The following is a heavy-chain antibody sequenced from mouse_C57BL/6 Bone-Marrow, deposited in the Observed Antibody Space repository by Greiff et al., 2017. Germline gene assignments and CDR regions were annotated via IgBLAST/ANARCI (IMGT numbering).Heavy chain of an antibody. CDR2: IDPGNGDT. CDR1: GYNFKDDY. D-gene: IGHD1-1*01. Sequence: VQLQQSGAELVRPGASVKLSCKASGYNFKDDYMHWVKQRPEQGLEWIGWIDPGNGDTEYGSKFQGKATITADTSTTTAYLQLSSLTSEDTAVYYCRTVVHYWGQGTTRTGSS. V-gene: IGHV14-4*01. J-gene: IGHJ2*01. CDR3: RTVVHY.